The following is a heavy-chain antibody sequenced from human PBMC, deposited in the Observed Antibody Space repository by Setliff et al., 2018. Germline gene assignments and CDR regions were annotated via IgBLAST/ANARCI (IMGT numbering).Heavy chain of an antibody. CDR1: GFTFSNAW. CDR3: ARGYYYDSRGYYDLLAAYY. D-gene: IGHD3-22*01. V-gene: IGHV3-15*01. Sequence: GGSLRLSCAASGFTFSNAWMSWVRQAPGKGLEWVGRIKSKTDGGTTDYAAPVKGRFTISRDDSKNTLYLQMNSLKTEDTAVYYCARGYYYDSRGYYDLLAAYYWGQGTLVTVSS. J-gene: IGHJ4*02. CDR2: IKSKTDGGTT.